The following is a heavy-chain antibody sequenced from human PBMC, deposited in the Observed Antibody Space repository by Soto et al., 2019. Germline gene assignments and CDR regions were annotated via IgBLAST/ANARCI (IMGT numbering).Heavy chain of an antibody. CDR2: IYYSGST. D-gene: IGHD2-15*01. CDR3: ATGPLPLGYCSGGSCYLGWFDP. J-gene: IGHJ5*02. CDR1: GGSISSSSYY. V-gene: IGHV4-39*01. Sequence: SETLSLTCTVSGGSISSSSYYWGWIRQPPGKGLEWIGSIYYSGSTYYNPSLKSRVTISVDTSKNQFSLKLSSVTAADTAVYYCATGPLPLGYCSGGSCYLGWFDPWGQGTLVTVSS.